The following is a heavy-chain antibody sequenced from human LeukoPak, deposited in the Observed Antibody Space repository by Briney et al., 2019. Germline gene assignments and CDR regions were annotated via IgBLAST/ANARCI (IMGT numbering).Heavy chain of an antibody. D-gene: IGHD5-24*01. CDR2: INPNSGGT. Sequence: ASLKVSCKASGYTFTGYYMHWVRQAPGQGLEWMGWINPNSGGTNYAQKFQGRVTMTRDTSISTAYMELSRLRSDDTAVYYCARDREMATIYDAFDIWGQGTMVTVSS. CDR3: ARDREMATIYDAFDI. V-gene: IGHV1-2*02. J-gene: IGHJ3*02. CDR1: GYTFTGYY.